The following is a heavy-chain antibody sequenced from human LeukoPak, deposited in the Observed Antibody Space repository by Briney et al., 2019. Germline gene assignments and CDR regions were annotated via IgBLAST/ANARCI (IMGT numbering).Heavy chain of an antibody. CDR3: ARSRAYYDPFDL. J-gene: IGHJ4*02. CDR1: GGSISTTGDY. V-gene: IGHV4-39*02. Sequence: SETLSLTCTVSGGSISTTGDYWGWIRQTPGKGLEWIGSLYYRGTTYYNPSLKSRVTISVDTSKKNLSLSLASVTAADTAVYFCARSRAYYDPFDLWGQGTLVAVSS. CDR2: LYYRGTT. D-gene: IGHD4/OR15-4a*01.